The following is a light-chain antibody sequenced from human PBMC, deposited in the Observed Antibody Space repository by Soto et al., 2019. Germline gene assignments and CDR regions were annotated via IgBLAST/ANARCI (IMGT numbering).Light chain of an antibody. J-gene: IGLJ1*01. Sequence: QSALTQPASVSGSPGQSITISCTGTSSDVGSYNLVSWYQQHPGKAPKLMIYEGSKRPSVVSNRFSGSKSGNTASLTISGRHAEDEADYYCCSYAGSSTYVFGTGTKVTVL. CDR3: CSYAGSSTYV. CDR1: SSDVGSYNL. V-gene: IGLV2-23*01. CDR2: EGS.